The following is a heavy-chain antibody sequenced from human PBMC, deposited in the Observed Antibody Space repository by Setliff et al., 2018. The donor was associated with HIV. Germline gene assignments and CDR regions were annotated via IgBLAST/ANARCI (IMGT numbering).Heavy chain of an antibody. J-gene: IGHJ5*02. D-gene: IGHD3-3*01. CDR3: ARTEYYDFWSGPRGFDP. V-gene: IGHV1-2*02. Sequence: ASVKVSCKASGYTFSGYYIHWVRQAPGQGLEWMGWLNPRSGGSDYAQRFQGMVTMTRDTSISTAYMELSRLTSDDTAVYYCARTEYYDFWSGPRGFDPWGQGTLVTVSS. CDR1: GYTFSGYY. CDR2: LNPRSGGS.